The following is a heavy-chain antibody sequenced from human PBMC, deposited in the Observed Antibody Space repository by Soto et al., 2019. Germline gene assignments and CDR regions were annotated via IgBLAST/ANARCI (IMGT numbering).Heavy chain of an antibody. CDR1: GYTFTDYW. V-gene: IGHV5-51*01. Sequence: PGESLKISCKGSGYTFTDYWIGWVRQLPGKGLEWMGIIYPGDSDTRYSPSFQGHVTITVDKSTSTAYLQWNTLKASDTAMYYCARHGSSSYYYYGMDVWGQGTTVTVSS. CDR3: ARHGSSSYYYYGMDV. D-gene: IGHD6-13*01. J-gene: IGHJ6*02. CDR2: IYPGDSDT.